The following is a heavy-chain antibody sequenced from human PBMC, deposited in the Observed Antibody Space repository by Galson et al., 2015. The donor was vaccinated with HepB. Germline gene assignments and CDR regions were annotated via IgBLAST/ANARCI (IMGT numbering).Heavy chain of an antibody. D-gene: IGHD6-19*01. J-gene: IGHJ4*02. CDR1: GFTFSNAW. CDR3: TTDRDDSSGWIDY. V-gene: IGHV3-15*01. CDR2: IKSKTDGGTT. Sequence: SLRLSCAASGFTFSNAWMSWVRQAPGKGLEWVGRIKSKTDGGTTDYAAPVKGRFTISRDDSRNTLYLQMNSLKTEDTAVYYCTTDRDDSSGWIDYWGQGTLVTVSS.